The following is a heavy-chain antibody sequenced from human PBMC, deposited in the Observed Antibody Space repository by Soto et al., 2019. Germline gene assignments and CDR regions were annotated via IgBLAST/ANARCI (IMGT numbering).Heavy chain of an antibody. CDR1: GGSFTYT. D-gene: IGHD3-22*01. CDR2: NSRIFGTA. CDR3: ARDLRLASRGCFDY. Sequence: ASVKFSCKASGGSFTYTLSWVRQAPGQGLEWMGGNSRIFGTANYAQKFQGRVTITADEATSTAYMELRSLRSEDTAVYYCARDLRLASRGCFDYWGQGTQVTVSS. V-gene: IGHV1-69*13. J-gene: IGHJ4*02.